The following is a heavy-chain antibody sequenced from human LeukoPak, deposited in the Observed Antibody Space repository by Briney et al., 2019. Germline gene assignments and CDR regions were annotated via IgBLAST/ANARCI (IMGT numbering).Heavy chain of an antibody. J-gene: IGHJ5*02. V-gene: IGHV4-39*01. CDR2: IYYSGST. Sequence: KPSETLSLTCTVSGGSISSSSYYWGWIRQPPGKGLEWIGSIYYSGSTYYNPSLKSRVTISVDTSKNQFSLKLSSVTAADTAVYYCARPKSRYWFDPWGQGTLVTVSS. CDR3: ARPKSRYWFDP. CDR1: GGSISSSSYY.